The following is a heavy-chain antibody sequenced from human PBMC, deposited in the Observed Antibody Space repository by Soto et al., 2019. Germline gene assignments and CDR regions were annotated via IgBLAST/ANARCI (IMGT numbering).Heavy chain of an antibody. D-gene: IGHD3-22*01. Sequence: QVQLQESGPGLVKPSETLSLTCTVSGGSVSSGSYYWSWIRQPPGKGLEWIGYIFYSGSTNYNPSLKSRVTISVDTSKNQLSLKLSSVTAADTAVYYCARVPRYDSSGYYYGGEGGYFDYWGQGTLVTVSS. CDR1: GGSVSSGSYY. V-gene: IGHV4-61*01. CDR3: ARVPRYDSSGYYYGGEGGYFDY. J-gene: IGHJ4*02. CDR2: IFYSGST.